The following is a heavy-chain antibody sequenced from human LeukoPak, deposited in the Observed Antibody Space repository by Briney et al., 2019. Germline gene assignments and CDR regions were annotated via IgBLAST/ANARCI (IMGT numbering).Heavy chain of an antibody. D-gene: IGHD5-12*01. V-gene: IGHV3-48*03. J-gene: IGHJ4*02. CDR3: AKPGNSGYDWSFYYFDY. CDR1: GFTFSSYE. CDR2: ISSSGSTI. Sequence: TGGSLRLSCAASGFTFSSYEMNWVRQAPGKGLEWVSYISSSGSTIYYADSVKGRFTISRDNAKNSLYLQMNSLRAEDTAVYYCAKPGNSGYDWSFYYFDYWGQGTLVTVSS.